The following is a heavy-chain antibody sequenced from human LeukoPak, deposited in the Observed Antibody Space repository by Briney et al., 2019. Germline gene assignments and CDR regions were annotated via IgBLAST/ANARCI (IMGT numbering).Heavy chain of an antibody. CDR2: MSHNRGT. CDR1: GYSISSGYY. V-gene: IGHV4-38-2*01. CDR3: ASGDTPAAIVDYYYYGMDV. Sequence: SETLSLTCAVSGYSISSGYYWGWIRQPPGKGLEWIGSMSHNRGTYYNPSLKSRVTISMDTSKNQFSLRLSSVTAADTAVYYCASGDTPAAIVDYYYYGMDVWGKGTTVTVSS. J-gene: IGHJ6*04. D-gene: IGHD2-2*01.